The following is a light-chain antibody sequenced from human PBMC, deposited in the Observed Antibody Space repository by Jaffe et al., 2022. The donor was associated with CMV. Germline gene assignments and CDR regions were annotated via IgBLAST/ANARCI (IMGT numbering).Light chain of an antibody. Sequence: EIVLTQSPGTLSSSPGDRVTLSCRASQSVSSSHLAWYQQKPGQAPRLLIYAASSRAAGIPDRFRAGGAEADFTLTISRLEPEDFAVYYCQQYGDSPQTFGQGTKVEIK. CDR2: AAS. CDR3: QQYGDSPQT. J-gene: IGKJ1*01. CDR1: QSVSSSH. V-gene: IGKV3-20*01.